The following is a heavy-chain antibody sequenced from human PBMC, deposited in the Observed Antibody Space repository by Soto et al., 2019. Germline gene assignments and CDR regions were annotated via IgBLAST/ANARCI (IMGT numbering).Heavy chain of an antibody. Sequence: GASVKVSCKASGYTFTGYYMHWVRQAPGQGLEWMGWINPNSGGTNYAQKFQGRVTMTRDTSISTAYMELSRLRSDDTAVYYCARVVGVDYGDYVSYFDYWGQGTLVTVSS. D-gene: IGHD4-17*01. CDR2: INPNSGGT. J-gene: IGHJ4*02. V-gene: IGHV1-2*02. CDR3: ARVVGVDYGDYVSYFDY. CDR1: GYTFTGYY.